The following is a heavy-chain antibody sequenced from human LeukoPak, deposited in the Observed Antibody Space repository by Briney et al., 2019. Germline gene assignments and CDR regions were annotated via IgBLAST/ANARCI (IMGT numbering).Heavy chain of an antibody. J-gene: IGHJ4*02. CDR1: GFTFSSYW. V-gene: IGHV3-7*03. CDR3: ARDSGGALDQ. D-gene: IGHD3-16*01. CDR2: IKRDESEK. Sequence: PGGSLRLSCAASGFTFSSYWMAWVRQAPGNGLEWVANIKRDESEKYYADSVKVRFTISRDNAKNSLYLQMNSLSAEDSAVYYCARDSGGALDQWGLGTLVTVSS.